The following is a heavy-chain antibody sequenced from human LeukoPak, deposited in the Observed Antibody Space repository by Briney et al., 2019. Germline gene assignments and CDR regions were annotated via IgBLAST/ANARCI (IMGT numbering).Heavy chain of an antibody. CDR1: GFTFSDHY. CDR3: ARASRSGSYFFY. V-gene: IGHV3-72*01. Sequence: GGSLRLSCAASGFTFSDHYMDWVRPTPGKGLEWVGRSRNKANSYTTEYAASVKGRFTISRDDSKNSLSLQMNSLKTDDTAVYYCARASRSGSYFFYWGQGTLVTVSS. D-gene: IGHD1-26*01. J-gene: IGHJ4*02. CDR2: SRNKANSYTT.